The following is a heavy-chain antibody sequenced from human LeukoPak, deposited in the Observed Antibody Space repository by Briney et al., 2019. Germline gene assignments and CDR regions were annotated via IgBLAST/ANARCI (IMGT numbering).Heavy chain of an antibody. D-gene: IGHD6-13*01. V-gene: IGHV3-30-3*01. J-gene: IGHJ4*02. CDR3: ARAPYILAAAGGDY. CDR2: ISYDGSNK. Sequence: GRSLRLSCAASGFTFSSYAMHWVGQAPGKGLEWVAVISYDGSNKYYADSVKGRFTISRDNSKNTLYLQMNSLRAEDTAVYYCARAPYILAAAGGDYWGQGTLVTVSS. CDR1: GFTFSSYA.